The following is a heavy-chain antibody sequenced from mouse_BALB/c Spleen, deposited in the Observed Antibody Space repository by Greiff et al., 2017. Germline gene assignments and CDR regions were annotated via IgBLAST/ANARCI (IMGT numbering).Heavy chain of an antibody. CDR2: IYPGGGYT. CDR3: AREGRKGAMDY. Sequence: QVQLQQSGAELVRPGTSVKISCKASGYTFTNYWLGWVKQRPGHGLEWIGDIYPGGGYTNYNEKFKGKATLTADTSSSTAYMQLSSLTSEDSAVYFCAREGRKGAMDYWGQGTSVTVSS. J-gene: IGHJ4*01. CDR1: GYTFTNYW. D-gene: IGHD3-3*01. V-gene: IGHV1-63*02.